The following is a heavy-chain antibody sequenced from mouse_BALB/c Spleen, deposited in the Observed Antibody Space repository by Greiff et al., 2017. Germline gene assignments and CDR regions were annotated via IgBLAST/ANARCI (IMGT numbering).Heavy chain of an antibody. D-gene: IGHD2-5*01. J-gene: IGHJ4*01. CDR1: GFTFNTYA. V-gene: IGHV10-1*02. Sequence: EVQLQESGGGLVQPKGSLKLSCAASGFTFNTYAMNWVRQAPGKGLEWVARIRSKSNNYATYYADSVKDRFTISRDDSQSMLYLQMNNLKTEDTAMYYCVRQSNYGAMDYWGQGTSVTVSS. CDR2: IRSKSNNYAT. CDR3: VRQSNYGAMDY.